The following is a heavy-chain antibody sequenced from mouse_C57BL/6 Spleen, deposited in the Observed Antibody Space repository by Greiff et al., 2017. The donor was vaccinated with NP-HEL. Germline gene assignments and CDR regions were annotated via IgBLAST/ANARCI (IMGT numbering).Heavy chain of an antibody. D-gene: IGHD1-1*01. CDR1: GYTFTDYE. J-gene: IGHJ2*01. Sequence: VQLQQSGAELVRPGASVTLSCKASGYTFTDYEMHWVKQTPVHGLEWIGAIDPETGGTAYNQKFKGKAILTADKSSSTAYMELRSLASEDSAVYYCTRAYYYGSSYDYVDYWGQGTTLTVSS. CDR2: IDPETGGT. CDR3: TRAYYYGSSYDYVDY. V-gene: IGHV1-15*01.